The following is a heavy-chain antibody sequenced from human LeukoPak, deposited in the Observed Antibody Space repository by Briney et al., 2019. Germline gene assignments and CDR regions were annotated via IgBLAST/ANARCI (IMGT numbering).Heavy chain of an antibody. CDR2: ISYGGRT. Sequence: TPSESLSLTCTVSGGSISSSSYCWGWNRQPPWKGLDWIGSISYGGRTYYNPSLRGRVTISGDTSKNQFSLKLSSVTAADTAVYYCARQHGAKWFEPWGQGNLVIVSS. CDR1: GGSISSSSYC. CDR3: ARQHGAKWFEP. V-gene: IGHV4-39*01. D-gene: IGHD3-10*01. J-gene: IGHJ5*02.